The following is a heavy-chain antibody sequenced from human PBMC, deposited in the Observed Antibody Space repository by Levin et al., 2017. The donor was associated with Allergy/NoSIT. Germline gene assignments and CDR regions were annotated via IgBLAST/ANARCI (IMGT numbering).Heavy chain of an antibody. CDR2: ISGSGGST. CDR1: GFTFSSYA. CDR3: AKRSGGGSGSYYIDY. D-gene: IGHD3-10*01. V-gene: IGHV3-23*01. Sequence: GESLKISCAASGFTFSSYAVSWVRQAPGKGLEWVSGISGSGGSTYYADSVKGRFTISRDNSKNTLYLQMDSLRAEDTAVYYCAKRSGGGSGSYYIDYWGQGTLVIVSS. J-gene: IGHJ4*02.